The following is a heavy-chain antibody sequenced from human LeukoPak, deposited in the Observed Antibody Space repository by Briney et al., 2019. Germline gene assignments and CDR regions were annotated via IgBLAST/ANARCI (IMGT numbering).Heavy chain of an antibody. CDR1: GGSYSGYY. CDR2: INHSGST. CDR3: ARGNRLTVWPYSSGWYGD. V-gene: IGHV4-34*01. D-gene: IGHD6-19*01. J-gene: IGHJ4*02. Sequence: SETLSLTCAVYGGSYSGYYWSWIRQPPGKGLEWIGEINHSGSTNYNPSLKSRVTISVDTSENQFSLKLSSVTAADTAVYYCARGNRLTVWPYSSGWYGDWGQGTLVTVSS.